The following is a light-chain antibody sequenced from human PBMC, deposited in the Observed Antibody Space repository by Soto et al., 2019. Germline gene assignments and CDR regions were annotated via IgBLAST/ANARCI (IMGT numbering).Light chain of an antibody. CDR3: QQYGSSPLT. V-gene: IGKV3-20*01. Sequence: EIVLTQSPGTLSLSPGERATLSCRASQSVGSSSFFAWYQLKPGQAPRPLIYGASRRATGIPERFSGRGSGTDCTLTINRLEPEDFGVYFCQQYGSSPLTFGGGTKVEIK. CDR1: QSVGSSSF. J-gene: IGKJ4*01. CDR2: GAS.